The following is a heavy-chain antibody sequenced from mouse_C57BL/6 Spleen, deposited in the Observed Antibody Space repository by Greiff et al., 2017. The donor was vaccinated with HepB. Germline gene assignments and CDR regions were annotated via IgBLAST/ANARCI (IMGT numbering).Heavy chain of an antibody. CDR3: TRDDYHGSSSSFDY. D-gene: IGHD1-1*01. V-gene: IGHV1-5*01. CDR1: GYTFTSYW. J-gene: IGHJ2*01. CDR2: IYPGNSDT. Sequence: VQLQQSGTVLARPGASVKMSCKTSGYTFTSYWMHWVKQRPGQGLEWIGAIYPGNSDTSYNQKFKGMTKLTAFTSASTAYMELSSLTNKDSAVYYCTRDDYHGSSSSFDYWGQGTTLTVSS.